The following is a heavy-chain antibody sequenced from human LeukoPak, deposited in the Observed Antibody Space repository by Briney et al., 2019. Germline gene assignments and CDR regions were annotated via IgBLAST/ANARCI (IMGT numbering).Heavy chain of an antibody. Sequence: PGGSLRLSCAASGFTFSSYAMHWVRQAPGKGLEWVSYISSGSSTIYYADSVKGRFAISRDNAKNSLYLQMNSLRAEDTAVYYCARDLGIFFDAFDIWGQGTMVTVSS. CDR3: ARDLGIFFDAFDI. V-gene: IGHV3-48*01. D-gene: IGHD2-15*01. CDR2: ISSGSSTI. J-gene: IGHJ3*02. CDR1: GFTFSSYA.